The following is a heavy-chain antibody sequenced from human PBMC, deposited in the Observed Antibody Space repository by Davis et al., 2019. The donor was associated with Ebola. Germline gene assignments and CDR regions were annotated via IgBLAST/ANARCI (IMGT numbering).Heavy chain of an antibody. V-gene: IGHV3-7*01. CDR2: IKQDGSEK. CDR1: GFTFSSYW. J-gene: IGHJ6*02. D-gene: IGHD2-2*01. Sequence: GESLKISCAASGFTFSSYWMSWVRQAPGKGLEWVANIKQDGSEKYYVDSVKGRFTISRDNSKNTLYLQMNSLRAEDSAVYYCVKVHQQAGGNYGMEVWGQGTTVTVSS. CDR3: VKVHQQAGGNYGMEV.